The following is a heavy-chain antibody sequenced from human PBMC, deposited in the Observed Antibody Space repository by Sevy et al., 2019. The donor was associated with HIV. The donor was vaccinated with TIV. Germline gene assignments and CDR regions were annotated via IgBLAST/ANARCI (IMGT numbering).Heavy chain of an antibody. Sequence: GGSLRLSCAASGFTFSYYAMSWVRQAPGKGLEWVSGISGRGASTYYADSVKGRFTICRDNSKNTLYLQMNSLRAEDTAAYHCAKGTGVTGSDMGAFDIWGQGTMVTVSS. V-gene: IGHV3-23*01. CDR3: AKGTGVTGSDMGAFDI. CDR2: ISGRGAST. D-gene: IGHD1-20*01. CDR1: GFTFSYYA. J-gene: IGHJ3*02.